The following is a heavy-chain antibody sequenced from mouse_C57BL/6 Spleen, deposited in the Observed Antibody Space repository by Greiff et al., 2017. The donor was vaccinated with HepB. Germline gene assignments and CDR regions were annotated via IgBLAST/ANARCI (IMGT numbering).Heavy chain of an antibody. J-gene: IGHJ2*01. CDR1: GFTFSSYA. V-gene: IGHV5-9-1*02. CDR3: TREKGVYDYGDYFDY. CDR2: ISSGGDYI. Sequence: EVKLMESGEGLVKPGGSLKLPCAASGFTFSSYAMSWVRQTPEKRLEWVAYISSGGDYIYYADTVKGRFTISRDNARNTLYLQMSSLKSEDTAMYYCTREKGVYDYGDYFDYWGQGTTLTVSS. D-gene: IGHD2-4*01.